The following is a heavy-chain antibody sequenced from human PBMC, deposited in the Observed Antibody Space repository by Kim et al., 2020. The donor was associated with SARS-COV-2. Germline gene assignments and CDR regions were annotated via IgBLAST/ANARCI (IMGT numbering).Heavy chain of an antibody. D-gene: IGHD6-13*01. J-gene: IGHJ3*02. CDR2: ISGSGADT. V-gene: IGHV3-23*01. CDR1: GFTFSSSA. Sequence: GRSLRLSCAASGFTFSSSAMSWVRQAPGKGLEWVSSISGSGADTYYVGSVKGRFTVSRDNARNTLHLQMSSLRGEDTAVYYCAKDLGYSSSWYIAFDMWG. CDR3: AKDLGYSSSWYIAFDM.